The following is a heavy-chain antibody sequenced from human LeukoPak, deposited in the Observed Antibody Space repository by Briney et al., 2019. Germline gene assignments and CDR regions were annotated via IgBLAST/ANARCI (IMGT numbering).Heavy chain of an antibody. V-gene: IGHV4-59*01. Sequence: PSETLSLTCTVSGGSISSYYWSWIRQPPGKGLEWIGYIYYSGSTNYNPSLKSRVTISVDTSKNQFSLKLSSVTAADTAVYYCAKNTVSGGHYQYYMGVWGKGTTVTVSS. CDR2: IYYSGST. CDR3: AKNTVSGGHYQYYMGV. J-gene: IGHJ6*03. CDR1: GGSISSYY. D-gene: IGHD4-11*01.